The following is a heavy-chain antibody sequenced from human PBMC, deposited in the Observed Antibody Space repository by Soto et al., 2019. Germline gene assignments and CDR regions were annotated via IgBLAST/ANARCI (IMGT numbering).Heavy chain of an antibody. Sequence: SETLSLTCSVSGVSIISGGFYWNWIRQRPGKGLEWMGYIHYTERAYYNPSLKSRITISVDTSNNQFSLKLNSVTAADTGVYYCARDRQIFDYFASGSGGTDVWGQGTTVTVSS. V-gene: IGHV4-31*03. CDR1: GVSIISGGFY. CDR2: IHYTERA. D-gene: IGHD3-10*01. CDR3: ARDRQIFDYFASGSGGTDV. J-gene: IGHJ6*02.